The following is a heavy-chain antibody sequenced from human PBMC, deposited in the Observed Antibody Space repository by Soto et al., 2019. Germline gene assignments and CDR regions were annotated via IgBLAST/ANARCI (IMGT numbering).Heavy chain of an antibody. V-gene: IGHV4-38-2*01. CDR3: ARGMNTQDY. CDR1: GFSIKTGYY. CDR2: IYHSGTT. J-gene: IGHJ4*02. Sequence: TLSLTCDVSGFSIKTGYYWGWIRQPPGKGLEWIGAIYHSGTTYFNPSLKSRVTMSVDTSKNHFSLRLTSVAATDTAVYYCARGMNTQDYWGQGTLVTVSS.